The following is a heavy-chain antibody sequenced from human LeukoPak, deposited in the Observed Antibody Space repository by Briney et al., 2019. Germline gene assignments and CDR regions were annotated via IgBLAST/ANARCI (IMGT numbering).Heavy chain of an antibody. V-gene: IGHV1-18*01. CDR2: ISAYNGNT. D-gene: IGHD3-22*01. Sequence: ASVKVSSTASGYTFTTYSISWVRQAPGQERERMGWISAYNGNTNSAKKFQGRVTMTTDTSTSTAYMELRSLRSDDTAVYYCANNDYDRSCYRYFHDWGQGTLVTVSS. CDR1: GYTFTTYS. CDR3: ANNDYDRSCYRYFHD. J-gene: IGHJ4*02.